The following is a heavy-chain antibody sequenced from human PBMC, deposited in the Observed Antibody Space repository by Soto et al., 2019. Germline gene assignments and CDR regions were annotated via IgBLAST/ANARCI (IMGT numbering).Heavy chain of an antibody. V-gene: IGHV3-11*01. J-gene: IGHJ3*02. Sequence: GGSLRLSCAASGFTFSDYYMSWIRQAPGKGLEWVSYISSSGSTIYYADSVKGRFTISRDNAKNSLYLQMNSLRAEDTAVYYCARDLAVTTFAFDIWGQGTMVTVSS. CDR2: ISSSGSTI. CDR1: GFTFSDYY. D-gene: IGHD4-17*01. CDR3: ARDLAVTTFAFDI.